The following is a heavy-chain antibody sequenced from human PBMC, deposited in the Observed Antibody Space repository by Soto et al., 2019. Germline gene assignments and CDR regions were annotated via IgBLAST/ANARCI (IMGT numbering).Heavy chain of an antibody. CDR2: ISYDGSNK. Sequence: QVQLVESGGGVVQPGRSLRLSCAASGFTFSSYGMHWVRQAPGKGLEWVAVISYDGSNKYYADSVKGRFTISRDNSKNTLYLQMNRLRAEDTAVYYCAKGLRCFDWPTLTPDFDYWGQGTLVTVSS. CDR1: GFTFSSYG. V-gene: IGHV3-30*18. CDR3: AKGLRCFDWPTLTPDFDY. J-gene: IGHJ4*02. D-gene: IGHD3-9*01.